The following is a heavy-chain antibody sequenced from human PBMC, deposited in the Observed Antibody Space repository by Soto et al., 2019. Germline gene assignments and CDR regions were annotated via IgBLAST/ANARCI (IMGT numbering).Heavy chain of an antibody. D-gene: IGHD4-4*01. V-gene: IGHV3-23*01. CDR3: AKDHSNFGLGP. CDR1: GFTFSNFP. CDR2: IKISAVDT. J-gene: IGHJ5*02. Sequence: EVQLLESGGGLVQPGGSLRLSCAASGFTFSNFPMTWVRQAPGKGPEWVSAIKISAVDTYYADSVKGRFSISRDNSKNMLYLQLNSLRADDTAIYYCAKDHSNFGLGPWGQGTVVTVSS.